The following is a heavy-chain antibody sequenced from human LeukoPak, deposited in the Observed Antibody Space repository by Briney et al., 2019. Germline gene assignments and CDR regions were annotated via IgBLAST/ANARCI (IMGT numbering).Heavy chain of an antibody. D-gene: IGHD3-3*01. CDR3: AKDRVLRFLEWLFPGMDV. CDR2: ISGSGGST. CDR1: GFTFSSYA. Sequence: GGSLRLSCAASGFTFSSYAMSWVRQAPGKGLEWVSAISGSGGSTYYADSVKGRFTISRDNSKNTLYLQMNGLRAEDTAVYYCAKDRVLRFLEWLFPGMDVWGQGTTVTVSS. J-gene: IGHJ6*02. V-gene: IGHV3-23*01.